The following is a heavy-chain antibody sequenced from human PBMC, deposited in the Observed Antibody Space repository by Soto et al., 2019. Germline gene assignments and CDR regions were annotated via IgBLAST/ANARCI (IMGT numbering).Heavy chain of an antibody. CDR3: ARDRAYGDYEFSWYFDL. CDR1: GFTFSSYG. J-gene: IGHJ2*01. D-gene: IGHD4-17*01. V-gene: IGHV3-33*01. CDR2: IWYDGSNK. Sequence: QVQLVESGGGVVQPGGSLRLSCAASGFTFSSYGMHWVRQAPGKGLEWVAVIWYDGSNKYYADSVKGRFTISRDNSKNTLYLQMNSLRAEDTAVYYCARDRAYGDYEFSWYFDLGGRGPLVTVSS.